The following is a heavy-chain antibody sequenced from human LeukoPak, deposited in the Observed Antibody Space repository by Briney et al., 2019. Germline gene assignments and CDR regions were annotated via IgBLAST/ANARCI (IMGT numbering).Heavy chain of an antibody. CDR2: INPNSGGT. CDR1: GYTFTDYY. V-gene: IGHV1-2*02. D-gene: IGHD3-9*01. CDR3: ARSLPPTGYNRLDY. Sequence: ASVKVSCKTSGYTFTDYYMHWVRQAPGQGLEWMGWINPNSGGTNYAQKLQGRVTMTRDTSINTAYMELSMLRSDDTAVYYCARSLPPTGYNRLDYWGQGTLVTVSS. J-gene: IGHJ4*02.